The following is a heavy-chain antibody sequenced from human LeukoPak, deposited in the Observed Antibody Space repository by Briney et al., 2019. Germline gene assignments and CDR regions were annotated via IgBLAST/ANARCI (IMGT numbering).Heavy chain of an antibody. V-gene: IGHV3-7*01. CDR3: ARNPHPQYSSSWQEYYFDY. CDR2: IKQDGSEK. CDR1: GFTFSSYW. Sequence: GRSLRLSCAASGFTFSSYWMSWVRQAPGKGLEWVANIKQDGSEKYYVDSVKGRFTISRDNAKNSLYLQMNSLRAEDTAVYYCARNPHPQYSSSWQEYYFDYWGQGTLVTVSS. D-gene: IGHD6-13*01. J-gene: IGHJ4*02.